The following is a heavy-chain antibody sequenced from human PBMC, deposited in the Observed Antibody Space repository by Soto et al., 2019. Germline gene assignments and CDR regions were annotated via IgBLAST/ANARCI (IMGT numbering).Heavy chain of an antibody. D-gene: IGHD6-13*01. J-gene: IGHJ6*02. CDR3: ARERAAAGYYYYGMDV. CDR2: IIPILGIA. Sequence: QVQLVQSGAEVKKPGSSVKVSCKASGGTFSSYTISWVRQAPGQGLEWMGRIIPILGIANYAQKFQGRVTITADESTSTAYRELSSLRSEDTAVYYCARERAAAGYYYYGMDVWGQGSTVTVSS. CDR1: GGTFSSYT. V-gene: IGHV1-69*08.